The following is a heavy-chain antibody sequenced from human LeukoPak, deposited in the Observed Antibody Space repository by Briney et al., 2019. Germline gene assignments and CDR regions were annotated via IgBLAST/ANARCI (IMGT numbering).Heavy chain of an antibody. Sequence: GGSLRLSCAASGVTFSSYGMHWVRQAPGKGLEWVAFIRYDGSNKYYADSVKGRFTISRDNSKNTLYLQMNSLRAEDTAVYYCAKDGGGQFTIFGVVIKGFFDYWGQGTLVTVSS. V-gene: IGHV3-30*02. CDR2: IRYDGSNK. CDR3: AKDGGGQFTIFGVVIKGFFDY. CDR1: GVTFSSYG. J-gene: IGHJ4*02. D-gene: IGHD3-3*01.